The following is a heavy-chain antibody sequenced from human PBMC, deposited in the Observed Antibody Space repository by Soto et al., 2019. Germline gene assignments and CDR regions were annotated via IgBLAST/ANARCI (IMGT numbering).Heavy chain of an antibody. CDR3: ASRDITMVRGVYYYDGMDV. CDR2: IKQDGSEK. J-gene: IGHJ6*02. V-gene: IGHV3-7*05. CDR1: GFTFSSYW. D-gene: IGHD3-10*01. Sequence: EVQLVESGGGLVQPGGSLRLSCAASGFTFSSYWMSWVRQAPGKGLEWVANIKQDGSEKYYVDSVKGRFTISRDNAKNSLYLQMNSLRAEDTAVYYCASRDITMVRGVYYYDGMDVWGQGTTVTVSS.